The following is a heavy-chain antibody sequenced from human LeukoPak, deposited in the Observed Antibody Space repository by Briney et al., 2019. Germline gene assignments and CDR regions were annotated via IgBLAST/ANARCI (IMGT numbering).Heavy chain of an antibody. CDR2: ISAYNGNT. Sequence: ASVKVSCKASGYTFTSYGISWVRQAPGQGLEWMGWISAYNGNTNCAQKLQGRVTMTTDTSTSTAYMELRSLRSDDTAVYYCARRYCGGDCYSAGNWFDPWGQGTLVTVSS. CDR3: ARRYCGGDCYSAGNWFDP. J-gene: IGHJ5*02. CDR1: GYTFTSYG. V-gene: IGHV1-18*01. D-gene: IGHD2-21*02.